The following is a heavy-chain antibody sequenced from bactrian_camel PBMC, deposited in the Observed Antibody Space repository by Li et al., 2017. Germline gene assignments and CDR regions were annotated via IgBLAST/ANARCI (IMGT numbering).Heavy chain of an antibody. CDR2: IYTGGGGI. CDR3: AATSKWKNLPPRISEYNF. CDR1: GSPYRGC. D-gene: IGHD2*01. J-gene: IGHJ4*01. Sequence: VQLVESGGGSVQAGGSLRLSCKASGSPYRGCMAWFRQTPGKEREGVAHIYTGGGGIYYTNSAKGRFTISQDKNTVYLQMNSLKPEDTAMYYCAATSKWKNLPPRISEYNFWGQGTQ. V-gene: IGHV3S40*01.